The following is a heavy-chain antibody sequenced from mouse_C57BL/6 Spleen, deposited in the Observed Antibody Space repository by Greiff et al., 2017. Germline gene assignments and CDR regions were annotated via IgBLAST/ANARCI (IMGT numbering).Heavy chain of an antibody. Sequence: QVQLQQSGAELVRPGASVTLSCKASGYTFTDYEMHWVKQTPVHGLEWIGAIDPETGGTAYNQKFKGKAILTADKSSSTAYMELRSLTSEDSAVYYCRTGTAAWCAYWGQGTLVTVSA. CDR1: GYTFTDYE. CDR2: IDPETGGT. D-gene: IGHD4-1*01. J-gene: IGHJ3*01. V-gene: IGHV1-15*01. CDR3: RTGTAAWCAY.